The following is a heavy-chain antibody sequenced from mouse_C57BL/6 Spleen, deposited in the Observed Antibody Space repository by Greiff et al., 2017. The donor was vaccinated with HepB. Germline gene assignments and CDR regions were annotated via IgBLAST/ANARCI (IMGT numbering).Heavy chain of an antibody. CDR1: GFTFSDYG. CDR2: ISSGSSTI. CDR3: ERRGIYYGSDYGYFDY. Sequence: EVKLVESGGGLVKPGGSLKLSCAASGFTFSDYGMHWVRQAPEKGLEWVAYISSGSSTIYYADTVKGRFTISRDNAKNTLFLQMTSLRSEDTAMYYCERRGIYYGSDYGYFDYWGQGTTLTVSS. V-gene: IGHV5-17*01. J-gene: IGHJ2*01. D-gene: IGHD1-1*01.